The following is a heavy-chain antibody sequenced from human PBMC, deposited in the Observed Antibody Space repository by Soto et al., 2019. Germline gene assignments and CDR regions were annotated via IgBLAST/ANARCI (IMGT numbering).Heavy chain of an antibody. CDR1: GFTFSSYG. CDR2: ISYDGSNK. CDR3: AKDSQYHYDSSGPRGTFDY. Sequence: GSLRLSCAASGFTFSSYGMHWVRQAPGKGLEWVAVISYDGSNKYYADSVKGRFTISRDNSKNTLYLQMNSLRAEDTAVYYCAKDSQYHYDSSGPRGTFDYWGQGTLVTVSS. V-gene: IGHV3-30*18. J-gene: IGHJ4*02. D-gene: IGHD3-22*01.